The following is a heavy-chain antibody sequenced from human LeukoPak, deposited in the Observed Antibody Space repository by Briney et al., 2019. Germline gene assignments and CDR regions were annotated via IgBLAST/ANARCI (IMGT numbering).Heavy chain of an antibody. J-gene: IGHJ6*03. CDR2: IIPIFGTA. CDR3: ARGYCSGGSCYSPRYHYYYYYMDV. V-gene: IGHV1-69*13. Sequence: GASVKVSCKASGGTFSSYAISWVRQAPGQGLEWMGGIIPIFGTANYAQKFQGRVTITADESTSTAYMELSSLRSEDTAVYYCARGYCSGGSCYSPRYHYYYYYMDVWGKGTTVTISS. D-gene: IGHD2-15*01. CDR1: GGTFSSYA.